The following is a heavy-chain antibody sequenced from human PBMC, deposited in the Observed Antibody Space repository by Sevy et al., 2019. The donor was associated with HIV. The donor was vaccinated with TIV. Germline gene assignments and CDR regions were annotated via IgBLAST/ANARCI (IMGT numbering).Heavy chain of an antibody. D-gene: IGHD3-3*02. Sequence: ASVKVSCKTSGYIFSNYEINWVRQAPGQGLEWMGWINPYDGDTTYAQKFRGRVRMTTHTSTRTAYMELSGLTSDDAGVYYCVRGRDPGIIMFHFEYWAEGTRVTVSS. CDR3: VRGRDPGIIMFHFEY. CDR2: INPYDGDT. J-gene: IGHJ4*02. V-gene: IGHV1-18*01. CDR1: GYIFSNYE.